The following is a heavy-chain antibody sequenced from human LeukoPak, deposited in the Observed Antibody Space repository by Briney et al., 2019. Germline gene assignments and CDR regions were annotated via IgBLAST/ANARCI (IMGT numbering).Heavy chain of an antibody. J-gene: IGHJ4*02. CDR3: ARRPPSSWYQFDY. D-gene: IGHD6-13*01. CDR1: GGSISSYY. CDR2: IYYSGST. V-gene: IGHV4-59*12. Sequence: SETLSLTCTVSGGSISSYYWNWIRQPPGKGLEWIGYIYYSGSTDYNPSLKSRVTISVDTSKNQFSLKLSSVTAADTAVYYCARRPPSSWYQFDYWGQGTLVTVSS.